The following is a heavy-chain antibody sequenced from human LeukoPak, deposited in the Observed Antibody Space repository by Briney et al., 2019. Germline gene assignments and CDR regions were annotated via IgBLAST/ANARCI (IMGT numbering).Heavy chain of an antibody. CDR2: ISYDGSNK. V-gene: IGHV3-30-3*01. J-gene: IGHJ4*02. Sequence: GESLRLSCAASGFTFSSYAMHGVRQAPGKGLEWVAVISYDGSNKYYADSVKGRFTISRDNSKNTLYLQMNSLRAEDTAVYYCASDITMTDRTPFDYWGQGTLVTVSS. CDR1: GFTFSSYA. D-gene: IGHD3-22*01. CDR3: ASDITMTDRTPFDY.